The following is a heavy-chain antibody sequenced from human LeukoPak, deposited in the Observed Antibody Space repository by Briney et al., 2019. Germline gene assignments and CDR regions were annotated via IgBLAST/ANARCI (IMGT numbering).Heavy chain of an antibody. V-gene: IGHV3-30-3*01. CDR2: ISYDGSNK. CDR3: AGRPSDCSSTSCPDWYYGMDV. J-gene: IGHJ6*02. Sequence: PGGSLRLSCAASGFTFSSYAMHWVRQAPGKGLEWVAVISYDGSNKHYADSVKGRFTISRDNSKNTLYLQMNSLRAEDTAVYYCAGRPSDCSSTSCPDWYYGMDVWGQGTTVTVSS. D-gene: IGHD2-2*01. CDR1: GFTFSSYA.